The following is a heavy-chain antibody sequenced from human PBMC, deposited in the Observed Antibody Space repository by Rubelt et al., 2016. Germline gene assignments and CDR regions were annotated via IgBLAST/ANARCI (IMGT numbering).Heavy chain of an antibody. V-gene: IGHV4-59*12. J-gene: IGHJ6*02. Sequence: QVQLQESGPGLVKPSETLSLTCTVSGGSISSYYWSWIRQPPGKGLEWIGEINHSGSTNYNPSLKMWVTISVDTPKNRFSLKLGSVTAADTAVYYCARGFVVVPRPEIYYYYGMDVWGQGTTVTVSS. CDR1: GGSISSYY. CDR3: ARGFVVVPRPEIYYYYGMDV. D-gene: IGHD2-15*01. CDR2: INHSGST.